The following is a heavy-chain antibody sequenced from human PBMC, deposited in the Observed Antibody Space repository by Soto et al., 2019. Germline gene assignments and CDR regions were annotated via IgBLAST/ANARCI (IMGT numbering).Heavy chain of an antibody. D-gene: IGHD2-21*01. J-gene: IGHJ4*02. CDR2: ISVYNGDT. CDR1: GYTFTTYG. V-gene: IGHV1-18*01. Sequence: QVKLVQSGTEVKKAGSAVKVSCKTSGYTFTTYGISWIRQAPGQGLEWIAWISVYNGDTNYAQNVQGRVTMTTDTLTTTAYLELRSLRSDDTAVYYCARVYCGGDCFSGGDFDYWGQGTLVTVS. CDR3: ARVYCGGDCFSGGDFDY.